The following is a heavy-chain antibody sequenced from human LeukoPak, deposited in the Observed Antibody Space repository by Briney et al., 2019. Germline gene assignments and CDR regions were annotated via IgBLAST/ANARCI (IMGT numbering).Heavy chain of an antibody. Sequence: PGGSLRLSCAASGFTFSSYAMSWVRQARGKGLEWVSVISGSGGSTYYADSVKGRFTISRDNSKNTLYLQMNSLRGEDTAVYYCAKADSARGVTLKTTIDYWGQGTLGTVSS. CDR2: ISGSGGST. CDR1: GFTFSSYA. V-gene: IGHV3-23*01. CDR3: AKADSARGVTLKTTIDY. D-gene: IGHD1-14*01. J-gene: IGHJ4*02.